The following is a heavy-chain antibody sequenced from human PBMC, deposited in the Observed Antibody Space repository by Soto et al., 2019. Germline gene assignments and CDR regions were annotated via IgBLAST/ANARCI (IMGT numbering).Heavy chain of an antibody. CDR1: GGSISSYY. CDR2: IYYSGST. J-gene: IGHJ4*02. D-gene: IGHD2-8*02. Sequence: PSETLSLTCTVSGGSISSYYWSWIRQPPGKGLEWIGYIYYSGSTNYNPSLKSRVTISVDTSKNQFSLKLSSVTAADTAVYYCGRGRAPTLVVSYFDYWGQGTLVTVSS. V-gene: IGHV4-59*01. CDR3: GRGRAPTLVVSYFDY.